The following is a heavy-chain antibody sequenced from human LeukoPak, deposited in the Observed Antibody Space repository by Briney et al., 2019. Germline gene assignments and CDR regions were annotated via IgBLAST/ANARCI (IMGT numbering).Heavy chain of an antibody. CDR1: GFTFSSYG. V-gene: IGHV3-33*06. Sequence: GGSLRLSCAASGFTFSSYGMHWVRQAPGKGLEWVVVIWYDGSNKYYADSVKGRFTISRDNSKNTLYLQMNSLRVEDTAVYYCAKGGGSGYYYAGESWGQGTLVTVSS. CDR3: AKGGGSGYYYAGES. D-gene: IGHD3-22*01. J-gene: IGHJ5*02. CDR2: IWYDGSNK.